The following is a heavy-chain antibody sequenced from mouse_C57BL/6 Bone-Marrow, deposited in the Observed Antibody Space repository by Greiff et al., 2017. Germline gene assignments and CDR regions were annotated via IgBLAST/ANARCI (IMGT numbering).Heavy chain of an antibody. CDR1: GFSFNTYA. D-gene: IGHD3-2*02. J-gene: IGHJ3*01. Sequence: EVKLVESGGGLVQPKGSLKLSCAASGFSFNTYAMNWVRQAPGKGLEWVARIRSKSNNYATYYADSVKDRFTISRDDSESMLYLQMNNLKTEDTAMYYCVRPETAQATGFAYWGQGTLVTVSA. CDR3: VRPETAQATGFAY. CDR2: IRSKSNNYAT. V-gene: IGHV10-1*01.